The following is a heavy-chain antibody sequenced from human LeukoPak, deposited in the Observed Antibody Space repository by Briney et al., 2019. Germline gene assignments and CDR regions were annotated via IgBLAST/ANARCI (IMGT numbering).Heavy chain of an antibody. J-gene: IGHJ6*02. Sequence: SETLSLTCTVSGGSISSGGYYWSWIRQHPGKGLEWIGYIYYSGSTYYNPSLKSRVTISVDTSKNQFSLKLSSVTAADTAVYYCARDSTQYYYYGMDVWGQGTTVTVSS. V-gene: IGHV4-31*03. CDR3: ARDSTQYYYYGMDV. CDR2: IYYSGST. CDR1: GGSISSGGYY.